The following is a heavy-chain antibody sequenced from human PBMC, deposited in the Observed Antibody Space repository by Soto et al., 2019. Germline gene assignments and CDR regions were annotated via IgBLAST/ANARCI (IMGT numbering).Heavy chain of an antibody. V-gene: IGHV3-21*01. Sequence: VQLVESGGGLVEAGGSLRLSCAGSGFTFSSYSMNWVRQAPGKGFEWVSSISSGSTYIYYADSLKGRFTISRDNAKKSLYLQMHSRRAEDTAVYYCARFLRSSGYDIGSLDYWGQGTLVTVSS. D-gene: IGHD5-12*01. CDR2: ISSGSTYI. CDR1: GFTFSSYS. J-gene: IGHJ4*02. CDR3: ARFLRSSGYDIGSLDY.